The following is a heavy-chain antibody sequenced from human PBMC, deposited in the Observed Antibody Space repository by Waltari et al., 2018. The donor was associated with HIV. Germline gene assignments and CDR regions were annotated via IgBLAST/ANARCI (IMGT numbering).Heavy chain of an antibody. V-gene: IGHV4-30-2*01. J-gene: IGHJ6*02. Sequence: QLRLQESGSGLVKPSQTLSLTCVVSGGSISSGGYSWSWIRQPPGKGLEWIGNIYHSGISFYTPSLKSRVTISVDRSKNQLSLNLTSVTAADTGVYFCARGDPDYGMDVWGQGTMVTVS. CDR1: GGSISSGGYS. CDR3: ARGDPDYGMDV. CDR2: IYHSGIS. D-gene: IGHD2-21*02.